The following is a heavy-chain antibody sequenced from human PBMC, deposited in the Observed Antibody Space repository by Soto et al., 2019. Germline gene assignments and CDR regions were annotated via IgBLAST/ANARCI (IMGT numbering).Heavy chain of an antibody. Sequence: ASVKVSCKASGYTFTGYYMHWVRQAPGQGLEWMGWINPNSGGTNYAQKFQGWVTMTRDTSISTAYMELSRLRSDDTAVYYCAREGGSAARVSFYGMDVWGQGTTVSVSS. CDR3: AREGGSAARVSFYGMDV. D-gene: IGHD3-10*01. CDR2: INPNSGGT. V-gene: IGHV1-2*04. J-gene: IGHJ6*02. CDR1: GYTFTGYY.